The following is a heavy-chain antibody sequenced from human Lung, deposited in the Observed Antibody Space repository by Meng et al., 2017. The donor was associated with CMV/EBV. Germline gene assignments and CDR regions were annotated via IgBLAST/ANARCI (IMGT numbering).Heavy chain of an antibody. CDR2: ITSSGGTT. Sequence: GESLKISCAVSGFTFSNYAMSWVRQAPGKGLEWVSGITSSGGTTYYADSVKGRFTISRDSSKNSLYLQMNSLRAEDTAVYYCAKGPHYSSYFPTIPFFAYWXQGALVXVSS. CDR1: GFTFSNYA. CDR3: AKGPHYSSYFPTIPFFAY. D-gene: IGHD4-11*01. V-gene: IGHV3-23*01. J-gene: IGHJ4*02.